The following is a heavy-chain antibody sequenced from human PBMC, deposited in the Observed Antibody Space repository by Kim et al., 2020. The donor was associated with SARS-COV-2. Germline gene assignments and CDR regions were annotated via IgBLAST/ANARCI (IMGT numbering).Heavy chain of an antibody. CDR1: GFTFGDYA. CDR2: IRSKAYGGTT. D-gene: IGHD6-19*01. V-gene: IGHV3-49*03. J-gene: IGHJ4*02. Sequence: GGSLRLSCTASGFTFGDYAMSWFRQAPGKGLEWVGFIRSKAYGGTTEYAASVKGRFTISRDDSKSIAYLQMNSLKTEDTAVYYCTSWPSPGSGSRGYWGQGTLVTVSS. CDR3: TSWPSPGSGSRGY.